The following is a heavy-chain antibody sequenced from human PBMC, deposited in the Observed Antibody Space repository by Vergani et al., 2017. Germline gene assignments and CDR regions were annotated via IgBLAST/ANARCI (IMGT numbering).Heavy chain of an antibody. J-gene: IGHJ4*02. CDR2: ISGSGGST. V-gene: IGHV3-23*01. CDR3: AKAAYTDSSGYYQPGYFDY. Sequence: EVLLLESGGGLVQPGGSLRFSCAASRFTFSSYAMSWVRQAPGKGLEWVSAISGSGGSTYYADSVKGRFTISRDNSKKTLYLQMNNLRAEDTAVYYCAKAAYTDSSGYYQPGYFDYWCQGTLVTVAS. CDR1: RFTFSSYA. D-gene: IGHD3-22*01.